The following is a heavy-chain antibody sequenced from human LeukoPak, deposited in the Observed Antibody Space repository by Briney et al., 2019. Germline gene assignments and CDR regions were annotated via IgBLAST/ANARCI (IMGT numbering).Heavy chain of an antibody. CDR3: AKGTRYSGYDFDY. D-gene: IGHD5-12*01. CDR2: ISSSGSTI. Sequence: GGSLRLSCAASGFTFSSYEMNWVRQAPGKGLEWVSYISSSGSTIYYADSVKGRFTISRDNAKNSLYLQMNSLRAGDTAVYYCAKGTRYSGYDFDYWGQGTLVTVSS. V-gene: IGHV3-48*03. J-gene: IGHJ4*02. CDR1: GFTFSSYE.